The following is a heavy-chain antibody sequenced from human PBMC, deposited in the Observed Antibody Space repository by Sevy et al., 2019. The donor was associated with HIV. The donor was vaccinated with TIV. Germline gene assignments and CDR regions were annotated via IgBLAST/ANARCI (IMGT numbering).Heavy chain of an antibody. J-gene: IGHJ4*02. CDR1: GYTFTGYY. V-gene: IGHV1-2*02. D-gene: IGHD3-16*01. CDR3: AGGFIVGWGIALDY. Sequence: ASVKVSCKASGYTFTGYYMHWVRQAPGQGLEWMGWINPNSGGTNYAKKFQGRVTMTRDTSISTAYMKLSRLGSDDTALYYCAGGFIVGWGIALDYWGQGTLVTGSS. CDR2: INPNSGGT.